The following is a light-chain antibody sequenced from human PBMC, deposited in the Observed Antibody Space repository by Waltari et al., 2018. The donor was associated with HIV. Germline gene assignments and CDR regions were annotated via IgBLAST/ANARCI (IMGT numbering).Light chain of an antibody. CDR2: KAS. Sequence: DIQMTQSPSTLSASVGDRVTITCRASQSFSSWLAWYQLKPGKAPKLLIDKASSLESGVPARFSGSGSGTECTLTISSLQPDDFGTYYCQQYNSYPWTFGQGTKVEIK. V-gene: IGKV1-5*03. CDR3: QQYNSYPWT. CDR1: QSFSSW. J-gene: IGKJ1*01.